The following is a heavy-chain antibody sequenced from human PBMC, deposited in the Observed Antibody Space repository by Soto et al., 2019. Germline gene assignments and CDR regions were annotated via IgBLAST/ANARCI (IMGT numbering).Heavy chain of an antibody. D-gene: IGHD3-22*01. Sequence: SETLSLTCTVSGGSISGSSYYWGWIRQPPGKGLEWIGSIYYSGSTYYNPSLKSRVTISVDTSKNQFSLKLSSVTAADTAVYYCASPHYYDSSGYYYPPFDYWGQGTLVTVSS. CDR2: IYYSGST. CDR3: ASPHYYDSSGYYYPPFDY. J-gene: IGHJ4*02. CDR1: GGSISGSSYY. V-gene: IGHV4-39*01.